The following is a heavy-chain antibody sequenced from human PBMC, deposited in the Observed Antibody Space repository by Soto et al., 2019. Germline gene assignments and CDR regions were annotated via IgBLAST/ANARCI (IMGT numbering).Heavy chain of an antibody. Sequence: SETLSLTCAVSGYSIRSGYFWGWIRQPPGKGLEWIGSMYHSGITYYNLSLKSRVTISVDTSKNQSSLKLSSATAADTAVYYCARSMYSTSAQLYYGMDVWGQGTTVTVSS. V-gene: IGHV4-38-2*01. CDR3: ARSMYSTSAQLYYGMDV. J-gene: IGHJ6*02. CDR2: MYHSGIT. CDR1: GYSIRSGYF. D-gene: IGHD6-6*01.